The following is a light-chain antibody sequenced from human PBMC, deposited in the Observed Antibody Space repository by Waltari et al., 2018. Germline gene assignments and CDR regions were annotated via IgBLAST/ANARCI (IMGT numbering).Light chain of an antibody. J-gene: IGKJ2*01. CDR3: QQRRDT. CDR2: DAS. Sequence: ELVLTQSPATLSLSPGERATLSCRASQSVSSYLAWYHQKPGQAPRLLIYDASNRATGIPARFSGSGSGTDFTLTISSLEPEDFAVYYCQQRRDTFGQGTKLEIK. V-gene: IGKV3-11*01. CDR1: QSVSSY.